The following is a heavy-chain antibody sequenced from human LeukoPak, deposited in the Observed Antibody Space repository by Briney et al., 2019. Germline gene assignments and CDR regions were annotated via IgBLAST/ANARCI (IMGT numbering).Heavy chain of an antibody. V-gene: IGHV4-4*02. D-gene: IGHD3-10*01. CDR2: IYHSGST. Sequence: PSETLSLTCAVSGGSISSSNWWSWVRQPPGKGLEWIGEIYHSGSTNYNPSLKSRVTVSVDKSKNQFSLKLSSVTAADTAVYYCARGAYYYGSGSYYQLPYYFDYGGQGTLVTVSS. J-gene: IGHJ4*02. CDR1: GGSISSSNW. CDR3: ARGAYYYGSGSYYQLPYYFDY.